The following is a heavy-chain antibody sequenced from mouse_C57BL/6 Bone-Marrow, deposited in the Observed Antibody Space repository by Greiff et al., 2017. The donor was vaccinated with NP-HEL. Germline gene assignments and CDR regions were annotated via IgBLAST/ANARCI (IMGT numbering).Heavy chain of an antibody. V-gene: IGHV1-19*01. CDR1: GYTFTDYY. Sequence: EVQLQQSGPVLVKPGASVKMSCKASGYTFTDYYMNWVKQSHGKSLEWIGVINPYNGGTSYNQKFKGKATLTVDKSSSTAYMELNSLTSEDSAVYYCARGITTVVAWYFDVWGTGTTVTVSS. CDR2: INPYNGGT. D-gene: IGHD1-1*01. J-gene: IGHJ1*03. CDR3: ARGITTVVAWYFDV.